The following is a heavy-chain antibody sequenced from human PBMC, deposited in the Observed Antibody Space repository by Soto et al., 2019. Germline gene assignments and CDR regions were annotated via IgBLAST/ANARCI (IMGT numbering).Heavy chain of an antibody. J-gene: IGHJ4*02. V-gene: IGHV4-59*01. CDR2: IYYSGST. D-gene: IGHD6-19*01. CDR1: GGSISSYY. CDR3: ARSSGWYGQADY. Sequence: QVQLQESGPGLVKPSETLSLTCTVSGGSISSYYWSWIRQPPVKGLEWIGYIYYSGSTNYNPSLKSRVTISVDTAKNQFSLKLSSVTAADTAVYYCARSSGWYGQADYWGQGTLVTVSS.